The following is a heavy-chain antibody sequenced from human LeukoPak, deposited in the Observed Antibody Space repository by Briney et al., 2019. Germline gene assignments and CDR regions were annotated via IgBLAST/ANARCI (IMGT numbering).Heavy chain of an antibody. V-gene: IGHV3-7*01. CDR2: IKQDGSEK. CDR1: GFSLSSEW. Sequence: PGGSLRLSCVTSGFSLSSEWMSWGRQAPGKGPEWVATIKQDGSEKYYVDSVKGRFTISRDNARNSLYLQMNSLSDEDTAVYYCAKVYSSSGGGDYWGQGTLVTVSS. CDR3: AKVYSSSGGGDY. D-gene: IGHD6-6*01. J-gene: IGHJ4*02.